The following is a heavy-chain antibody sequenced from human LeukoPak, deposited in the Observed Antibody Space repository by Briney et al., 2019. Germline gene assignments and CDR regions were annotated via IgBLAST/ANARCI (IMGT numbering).Heavy chain of an antibody. CDR3: ARHGCSGRNCYSKS. Sequence: GESLKISCHASGYSLSNYWIAWVRQMPGKGLEWLGMIYPGRPESRYSPSFQGQVTISADNAINTAYLQLNTLKASDTAMYYCARHGCSGRNCYSKSWGQGTLVTVSS. CDR1: GYSLSNYW. V-gene: IGHV5-51*01. D-gene: IGHD2-21*01. CDR2: IYPGRPES. J-gene: IGHJ5*02.